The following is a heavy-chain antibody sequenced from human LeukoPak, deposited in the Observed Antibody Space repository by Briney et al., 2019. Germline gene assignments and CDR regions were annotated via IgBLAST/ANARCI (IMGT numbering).Heavy chain of an antibody. Sequence: PSETLSLTCAVYGGSFSGYYWSWIRQPPGKGLEWIGEINHSGSTNYNPSLKSRVTISVDTSKNQFSLKLSSVTAAGTAVYYCARSSNTWLVYWGQGTLVTVSS. CDR2: INHSGST. J-gene: IGHJ4*02. CDR1: GGSFSGYY. CDR3: ARSSNTWLVY. D-gene: IGHD6-19*01. V-gene: IGHV4-34*01.